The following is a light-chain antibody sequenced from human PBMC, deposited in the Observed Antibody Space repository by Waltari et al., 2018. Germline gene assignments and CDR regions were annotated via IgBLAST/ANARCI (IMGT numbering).Light chain of an antibody. V-gene: IGLV3-25*03. CDR3: QSADSSGTYQV. CDR2: KDS. Sequence: SYELTQPPSVSVSPGQTARITCSGDALPKQYAYWYQQKPGQAPVLLIYKDSERPSGITERFSGASSGTTVTLTISGVQAEDEADYYCQSADSSGTYQVFGGGTKLTVL. CDR1: ALPKQY. J-gene: IGLJ3*02.